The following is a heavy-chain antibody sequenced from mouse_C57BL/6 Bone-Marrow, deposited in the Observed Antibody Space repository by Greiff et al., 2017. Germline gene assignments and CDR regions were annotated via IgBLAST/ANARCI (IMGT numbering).Heavy chain of an antibody. V-gene: IGHV14-4*01. CDR2: IDPENGDT. D-gene: IGHD1-1*01. Sequence: EVKLVESRAELVRPGASVKLSCTASGSNIKDDYMHWVKQRPEQGLEWIGWIDPENGDTEYASKFQGKATITADTSSNTAYLQLSSLTSEDTAVYYCTTYYYGSSYGYAMDYWGQGTSVTVSS. CDR1: GSNIKDDY. J-gene: IGHJ4*01. CDR3: TTYYYGSSYGYAMDY.